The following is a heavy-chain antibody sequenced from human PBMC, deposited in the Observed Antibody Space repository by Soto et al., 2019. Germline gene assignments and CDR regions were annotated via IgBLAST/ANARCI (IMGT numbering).Heavy chain of an antibody. D-gene: IGHD6-19*01. CDR3: ASSSGWYHGDYYYGMDV. Sequence: GGSLRLSCAASGFTFSSYEMNWVRQAPGRGLEWVSYISSSGSTIYYADSVKGRFTISRDNAKNSLYLQMNSLRAEDTAVYYCASSSGWYHGDYYYGMDVWGQGTTVTVSS. J-gene: IGHJ6*02. CDR2: ISSSGSTI. V-gene: IGHV3-48*03. CDR1: GFTFSSYE.